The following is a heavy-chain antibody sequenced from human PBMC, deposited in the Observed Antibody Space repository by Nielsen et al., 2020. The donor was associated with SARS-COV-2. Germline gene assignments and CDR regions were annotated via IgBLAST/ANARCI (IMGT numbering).Heavy chain of an antibody. J-gene: IGHJ4*02. CDR3: ARDCSCGLGSSPSYYFDY. V-gene: IGHV4-4*02. CDR1: GGSISSNNW. D-gene: IGHD7-27*01. Sequence: SETLSLTCAVSGGSISSNNWWSWVRQPPGKGLEWIGEIYHRGSTNYSPSLKTRVTISVDTSKNQFSLELRSVTAADTAVYYCARDCSCGLGSSPSYYFDYWGQGTLVTVSS. CDR2: IYHRGST.